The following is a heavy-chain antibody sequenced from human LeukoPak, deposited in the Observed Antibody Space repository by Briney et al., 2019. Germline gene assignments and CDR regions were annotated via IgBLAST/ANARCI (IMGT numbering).Heavy chain of an antibody. CDR3: ARRVDSSGWEYYFDY. CDR2: IYPGDSDT. D-gene: IGHD6-19*01. Sequence: GESLKISCKGSGYSFTSYWIGWVRQMPGKGLEWMGIIYPGDSDTRYSPSFQGQVTISADKSISTAYLQWSSLKASDTAMYYCARRVDSSGWEYYFDYWGQGTLVTVSS. J-gene: IGHJ4*02. V-gene: IGHV5-51*01. CDR1: GYSFTSYW.